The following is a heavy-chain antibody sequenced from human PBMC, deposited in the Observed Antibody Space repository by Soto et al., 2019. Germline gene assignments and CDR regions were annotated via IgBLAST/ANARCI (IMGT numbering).Heavy chain of an antibody. CDR2: IYYSGST. V-gene: IGHV4-61*01. CDR3: ARGIAGWYQGRYYYGMDV. CDR1: GGSVSSGSYY. Sequence: QVQLQESGPGLVKPSETLSLTCTVSGGSVSSGSYYWSWIRQPPGKGLEWIGYIYYSGSTNYNPSRKSRVTISVDTSKNQFSLKRSSVTAADTAVYYCARGIAGWYQGRYYYGMDVWGQGTTVTVSS. D-gene: IGHD6-19*01. J-gene: IGHJ6*02.